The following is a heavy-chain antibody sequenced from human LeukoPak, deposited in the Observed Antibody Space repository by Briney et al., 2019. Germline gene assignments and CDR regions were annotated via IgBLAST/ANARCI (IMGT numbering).Heavy chain of an antibody. D-gene: IGHD3-3*01. CDR3: ARGPYYDFWSGYPDY. Sequence: ASVKVSCKASGYTFTSYDINWVRQATGQGLEWMGWMNPNSGNTGYAQKFQGRVTMTRNTSISTAYMELRGLRSDDTAVYYCARGPYYDFWSGYPDYWGQGTLVTVSS. J-gene: IGHJ4*02. V-gene: IGHV1-8*01. CDR2: MNPNSGNT. CDR1: GYTFTSYD.